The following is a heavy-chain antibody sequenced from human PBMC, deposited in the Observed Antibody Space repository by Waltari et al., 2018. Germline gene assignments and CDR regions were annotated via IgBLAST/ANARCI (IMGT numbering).Heavy chain of an antibody. D-gene: IGHD2-21*01. CDR1: GFNVSEEF. Sequence: VQLVDSGGALIQPGGSLRLSSAAAGFNVSEEFMTWVRQAPGKGLEWVSMIYKDGTPKYAASVKGRFTISRDTSENTVHLEMNSLRAEDTAVYYCARLGGALWGQGTPVTVSS. CDR3: ARLGGAL. V-gene: IGHV3-53*01. CDR2: IYKDGTP. J-gene: IGHJ4*02.